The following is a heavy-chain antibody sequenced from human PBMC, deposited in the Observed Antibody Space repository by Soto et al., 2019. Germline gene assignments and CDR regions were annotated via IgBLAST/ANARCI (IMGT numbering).Heavy chain of an antibody. J-gene: IGHJ4*02. CDR2: IYYSGST. D-gene: IGHD3-10*01. CDR1: GGSISSSSYY. CDR3: ARHELARSRYYYGSGSYINRPYDY. V-gene: IGHV4-39*01. Sequence: PSETLSLTCTVSGGSISSSSYYWGWIRQPPGKGLEWIGSIYYSGSTYYNPSLKSRVTISVDTSKNQFSLKLSSVTAADTAVYHCARHELARSRYYYGSGSYINRPYDYWGQGTLVTVSS.